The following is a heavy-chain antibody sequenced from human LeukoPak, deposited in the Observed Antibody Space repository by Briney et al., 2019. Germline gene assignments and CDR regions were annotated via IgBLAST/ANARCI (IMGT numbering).Heavy chain of an antibody. CDR1: GGSFSGYY. Sequence: SETLSLTCAVYGGSFSGYYWSWIRQPPGKGLEWIGEINHSGSTNYNTSLKSRVTISVDTSKNQFSLKLSSVTAADTAVYYCARRRLVPDYWGQGTLVTVSS. J-gene: IGHJ4*02. CDR3: ARRRLVPDY. V-gene: IGHV4-34*01. CDR2: INHSGST. D-gene: IGHD2-2*01.